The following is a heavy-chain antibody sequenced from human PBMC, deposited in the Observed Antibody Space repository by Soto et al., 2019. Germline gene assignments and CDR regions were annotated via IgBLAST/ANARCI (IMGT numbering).Heavy chain of an antibody. D-gene: IGHD4-4*01. CDR3: ARLFNYSYHAFDI. J-gene: IGHJ3*02. CDR2: IYYSGST. CDR1: GGSISSYY. V-gene: IGHV4-59*01. Sequence: SETLSLTCTVSGGSISSYYWSWIRQPPGKGLEWIGDIYYSGSTNYNPSLKSRVTISVDTSMNQFSLELSSVTAADTAVYYCARLFNYSYHAFDIWGQGTMVTVSS.